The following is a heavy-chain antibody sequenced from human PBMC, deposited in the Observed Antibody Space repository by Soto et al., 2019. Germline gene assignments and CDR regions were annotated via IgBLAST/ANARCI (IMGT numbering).Heavy chain of an antibody. V-gene: IGHV3-7*01. CDR3: ARDFYGGYTYGPGDY. CDR2: IHGDGGKI. J-gene: IGHJ4*02. CDR1: GFMFSANW. D-gene: IGHD5-18*01. Sequence: GGSLRPPFPAPGFMFSANWRSWVRQPPGKGLEWVANIHGDGGKIYYVDSVKGRFTISRDNAKRSLYLQMNSLRAEDTAVYYCARDFYGGYTYGPGDYWGQGALVTVSS.